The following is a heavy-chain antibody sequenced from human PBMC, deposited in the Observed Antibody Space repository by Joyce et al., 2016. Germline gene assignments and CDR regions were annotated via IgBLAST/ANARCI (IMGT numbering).Heavy chain of an antibody. J-gene: IGHJ4*02. CDR1: GGSFSNNT. CDR2: IIPVFGTA. Sequence: QVQLVQPGAEVKKPGSSVRVSCKASGGSFSNNTTNWVRQAPGQGLEWMGGIIPVFGTANYAQKFQGRVTITADESTRTAYMELSSLRSDDTGVYYCASLDGTSGYWGQGTLVTVSS. D-gene: IGHD5-24*01. CDR3: ASLDGTSGY. V-gene: IGHV1-69*01.